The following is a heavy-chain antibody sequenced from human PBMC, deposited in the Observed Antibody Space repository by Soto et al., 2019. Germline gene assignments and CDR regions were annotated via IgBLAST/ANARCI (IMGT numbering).Heavy chain of an antibody. D-gene: IGHD4-17*01. CDR3: ARYTVTTYNWFDP. Sequence: PSETLSLTCTVSGGSISSGDYYWSWIRQPPGKGLEWIGYIYYSGSTYYNPSLKSRVTISVDTSKNQFSLKLSSVTAADTAVYYCARYTVTTYNWFDPWGQGNLVTVSS. V-gene: IGHV4-30-4*01. CDR2: IYYSGST. CDR1: GGSISSGDYY. J-gene: IGHJ5*02.